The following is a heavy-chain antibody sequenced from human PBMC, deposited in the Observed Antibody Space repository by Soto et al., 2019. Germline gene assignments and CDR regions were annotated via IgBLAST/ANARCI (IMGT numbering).Heavy chain of an antibody. V-gene: IGHV1-18*01. CDR2: ISAYNGNT. CDR1: GYTFTSYG. D-gene: IGHD3-16*02. CDR3: ARAYDYIWGSYRHDAFDI. J-gene: IGHJ3*02. Sequence: ASVKVSCKASGYTFTSYGISWVRQAPGQGLEWMGWISAYNGNTNYAQKLQGRVTMTTDTSTSTAYMELRSLRSDDTAVYYCARAYDYIWGSYRHDAFDIWGQGTMVTVSS.